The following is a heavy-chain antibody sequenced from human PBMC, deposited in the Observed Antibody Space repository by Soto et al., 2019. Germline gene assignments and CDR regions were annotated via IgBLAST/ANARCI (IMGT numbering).Heavy chain of an antibody. V-gene: IGHV3-23*01. CDR3: ERPFDFWDRYSPFDH. CDR2: ISDGGRST. Sequence: GGSLRLSCAGSGFRFSDYAIGWVRQAPGKGLEWVSFISDGGRSTYYTDSVKGRFTISRDNSKNTVYLQLQGLRAEDTAIYFCERPFDFWDRYSPFDHWGQGTLVTVYS. CDR1: GFRFSDYA. D-gene: IGHD3-3*01. J-gene: IGHJ4*02.